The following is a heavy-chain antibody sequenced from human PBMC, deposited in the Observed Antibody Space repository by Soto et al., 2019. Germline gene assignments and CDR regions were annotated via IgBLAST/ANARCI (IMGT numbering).Heavy chain of an antibody. V-gene: IGHV3-74*01. J-gene: IGHJ3*02. Sequence: EVQLVESGGGLVQPGGSLRLSCAASGFTFSSYWMHWVRQAPGKGLVWVSRINSAGSGTSYADSVKGRFTISRDNSKNTLYLQMNSLRAEDTAVYYCARPCMGRVGAFDNWGQGTLVTVSS. CDR1: GFTFSSYW. CDR3: ARPCMGRVGAFDN. D-gene: IGHD2-8*01. CDR2: INSAGSGT.